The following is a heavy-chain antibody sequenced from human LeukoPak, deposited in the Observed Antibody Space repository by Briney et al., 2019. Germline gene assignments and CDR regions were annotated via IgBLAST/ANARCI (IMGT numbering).Heavy chain of an antibody. CDR3: AKVGLILPSGMDV. CDR2: ISYDGSNT. Sequence: GRSLRLSCAASGFTFSSYCMHWVRQAPGKGLEWVAVISYDGSNTYYADSVKGRFTISRDNSKNTLYLQMNSLRAENTAVYYCAKVGLILPSGMDVWGQGTTVTVSS. CDR1: GFTFSSYC. D-gene: IGHD3/OR15-3a*01. J-gene: IGHJ6*02. V-gene: IGHV3-30*18.